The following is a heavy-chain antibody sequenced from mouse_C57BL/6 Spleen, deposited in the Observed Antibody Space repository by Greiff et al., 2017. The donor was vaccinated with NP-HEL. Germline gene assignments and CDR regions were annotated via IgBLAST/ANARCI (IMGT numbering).Heavy chain of an antibody. CDR1: GFTFTDYC. CDR3: AGGAIYYDYPAHLDY. CDR2: IRNKANGYTT. Sequence: EVKLVESGGGLVQPGGSLNLSCAASGFTFTDYCMSWVRQPPGKALEWLGFIRNKANGYTTEYSASVKGRFTISRANSQSILYLQMNALRAEDSATYYCAGGAIYYDYPAHLDYGGQGTTLTVSS. V-gene: IGHV7-3*01. J-gene: IGHJ2*01. D-gene: IGHD2-4*01.